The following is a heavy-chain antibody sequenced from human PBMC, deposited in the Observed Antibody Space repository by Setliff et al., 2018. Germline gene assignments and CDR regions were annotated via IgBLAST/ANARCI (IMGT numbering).Heavy chain of an antibody. J-gene: IGHJ4*02. CDR1: GYTFTNYW. V-gene: IGHV5-51*01. CDR3: ARTGAGELSLGAFDS. Sequence: GESLTISCKGSGYTFTNYWIAWVRQMPGKGLEWMGIIYPGDSDSRYSPSFQGQVTFSADRSINTAYLQWSGLKASDTAMYYCARTGAGELSLGAFDSWGQGTLVTVSS. CDR2: IYPGDSDS. D-gene: IGHD3-16*01.